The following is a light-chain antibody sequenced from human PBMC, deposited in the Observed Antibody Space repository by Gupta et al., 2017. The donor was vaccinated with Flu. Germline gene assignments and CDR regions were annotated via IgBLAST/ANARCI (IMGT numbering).Light chain of an antibody. CDR1: QSINNW. CDR3: HQYNCYSPPT. Sequence: DIQMTQSPSTLSASVGDRVTITCRASQSINNWLAWYQQKPGKAPKLLIYKASSLQRGVPSRFSGSGYGTEFSLTISSRQPDDFALYYCHQYNCYSPPTFGPGTKMEIK. CDR2: KAS. J-gene: IGKJ2*01. V-gene: IGKV1-5*03.